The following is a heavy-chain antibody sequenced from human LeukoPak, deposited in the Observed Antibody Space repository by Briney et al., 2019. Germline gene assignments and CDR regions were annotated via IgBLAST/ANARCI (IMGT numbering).Heavy chain of an antibody. CDR3: TRLPNYAEYFQH. V-gene: IGHV3-73*01. Sequence: GGSLRLSCAASGFTFSGSAMHWARQASGKGLEWVGRIRSKANSYATAYAASVKGRFTISRDDSKNTAYLQMNSLKTEDTAVYYCTRLPNYAEYFQHWGQGTLVTVSS. CDR1: GFTFSGSA. D-gene: IGHD1-7*01. CDR2: IRSKANSYAT. J-gene: IGHJ1*01.